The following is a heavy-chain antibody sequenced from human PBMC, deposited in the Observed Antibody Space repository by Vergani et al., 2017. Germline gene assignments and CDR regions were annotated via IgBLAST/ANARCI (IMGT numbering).Heavy chain of an antibody. J-gene: IGHJ3*02. V-gene: IGHV4-61*02. CDR2: IHTNGGI. Sequence: QVQLQESGPGLVKPSQTLSLTCTVSGGPFNSGSYYWSWLRQPAGKRLEWIGRIHTNGGIHYNPSLNSRATISVDTSRNQIDLKLTSVPATDTAIYFCARGNPYVGFYIWGQGTKITVSS. D-gene: IGHD3-16*01. CDR3: ARGNPYVGFYI. CDR1: GGPFNSGSYY.